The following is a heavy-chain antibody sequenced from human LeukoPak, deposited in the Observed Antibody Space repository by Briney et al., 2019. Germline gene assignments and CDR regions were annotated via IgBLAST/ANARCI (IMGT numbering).Heavy chain of an antibody. D-gene: IGHD2-2*01. CDR2: ISSSSNYI. CDR3: ARDYLVVPAAMWWFDP. CDR1: GFTFDSYS. J-gene: IGHJ5*02. V-gene: IGHV3-21*01. Sequence: GGPLRLSCAASGFTFDSYSMNWVRQAPGKGLEWVSSISSSSNYIYCADSVKGRFTISRDNAKNSLYLQMNSLRAEDTAVYYCARDYLVVPAAMWWFDPWGQGTLVTVSS.